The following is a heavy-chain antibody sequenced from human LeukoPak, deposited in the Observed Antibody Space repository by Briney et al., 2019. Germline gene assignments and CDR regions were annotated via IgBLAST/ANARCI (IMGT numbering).Heavy chain of an antibody. Sequence: ASVKVSCKASGYTFTSYDINWVRQATGQGLEWMGWMNPNSGNTGYAQKFQGRVTMTRNTSISTAYMELSRLRSDDTAVYYCARVAAPTYYDFWSGQGDAFDIWGQGTMVTVSS. CDR2: MNPNSGNT. CDR1: GYTFTSYD. D-gene: IGHD3-3*01. CDR3: ARVAAPTYYDFWSGQGDAFDI. J-gene: IGHJ3*02. V-gene: IGHV1-8*01.